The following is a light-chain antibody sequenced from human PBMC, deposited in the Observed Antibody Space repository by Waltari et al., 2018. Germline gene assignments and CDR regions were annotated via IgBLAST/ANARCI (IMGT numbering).Light chain of an antibody. J-gene: IGLJ3*02. Sequence: QSALTQPRSVSGSPGQSVTLSCTGTSSDVGGYDYVSWYKQRPGKAPKVMVYEVSNLPSRVPARFSCSKSGNTASLSISGLQAEDYAEYFCCSYAGSLSWVFGGGTRLTVL. V-gene: IGLV2-11*01. CDR2: EVS. CDR1: SSDVGGYDY. CDR3: CSYAGSLSWV.